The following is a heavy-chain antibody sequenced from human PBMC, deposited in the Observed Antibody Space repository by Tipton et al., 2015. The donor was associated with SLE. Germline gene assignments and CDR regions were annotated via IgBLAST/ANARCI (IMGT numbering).Heavy chain of an antibody. J-gene: IGHJ6*02. CDR3: ASGDVGLFAHHGMDV. V-gene: IGHV4-39*01. Sequence: TLSLTCIVSGASIRSSNYYWGWIRQPPGKGLEWIGTIYYSGTTYYKSSLKSRVTISVDTSNNQFSLKLSSVTAADTAVYYCASGDVGLFAHHGMDVWGQGTTVTVSS. D-gene: IGHD3-10*01. CDR2: IYYSGTT. CDR1: GASIRSSNYY.